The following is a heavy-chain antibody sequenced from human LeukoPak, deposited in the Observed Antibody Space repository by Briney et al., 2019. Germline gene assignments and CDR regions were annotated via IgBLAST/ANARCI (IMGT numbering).Heavy chain of an antibody. CDR3: ARGAYGDQLDY. CDR2: ISAYNGNT. J-gene: IGHJ4*02. V-gene: IGHV1-18*01. CDR1: GYTFTSYG. D-gene: IGHD4-17*01. Sequence: ASVKVSCKASGYTFTSYGISWVRQAPGQGLEWMGWISAYNGNTNYAQNLQGRVTMTTDTSTSTAYMELMSLTSDDTAVYYCARGAYGDQLDYWGQGTLVIVSS.